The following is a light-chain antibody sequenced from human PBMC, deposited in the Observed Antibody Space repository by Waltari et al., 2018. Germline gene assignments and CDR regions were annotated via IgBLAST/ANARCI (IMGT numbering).Light chain of an antibody. CDR3: QQYTNWPLT. CDR1: QSIKST. J-gene: IGKJ4*01. V-gene: IGKV3D-15*01. Sequence: EIVLTQSPSTLSVSPGERATLSCWASQSIKSTLAWYQQKPGQAPRLLIYDASTRATGIPVRFSGSGSGTYFTLTVNSLQSEDFAVYYCQQYTNWPLTFGGGTKVEI. CDR2: DAS.